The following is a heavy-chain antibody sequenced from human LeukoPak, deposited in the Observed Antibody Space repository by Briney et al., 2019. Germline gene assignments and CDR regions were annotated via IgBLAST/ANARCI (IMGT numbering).Heavy chain of an antibody. D-gene: IGHD5-24*01. CDR3: ARGGEEMATTTGDFDY. CDR2: INHSGST. Sequence: PSETLSLTCAVYGGSFSGYYWSWIRQPPGKGLEWIGEINHSGSTNYNPSLKSRVTISVDTSKNQFSLKLSSVTAADTAVYYCARGGEEMATTTGDFDYWGQGTLVTVSS. CDR1: GGSFSGYY. V-gene: IGHV4-34*01. J-gene: IGHJ4*02.